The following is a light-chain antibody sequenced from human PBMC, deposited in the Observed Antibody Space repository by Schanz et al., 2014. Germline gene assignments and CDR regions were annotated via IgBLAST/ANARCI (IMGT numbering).Light chain of an antibody. J-gene: IGKJ2*01. CDR3: QQYYRYPYT. Sequence: DIQMTQSPATLSASVGDRVSLTCRANQTISVWLAWIQLKPGKAPKSLIHKASSLESGVPSRFSGSGSATDFTLTINSLQPDDFATYYCQQYYRYPYTFGRGSRLDIK. CDR1: QTISVW. V-gene: IGKV1-5*03. CDR2: KAS.